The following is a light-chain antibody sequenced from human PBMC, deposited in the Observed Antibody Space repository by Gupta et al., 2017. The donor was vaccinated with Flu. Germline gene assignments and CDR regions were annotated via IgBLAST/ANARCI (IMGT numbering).Light chain of an antibody. CDR1: QAISHS. CDR2: AVS. Sequence: DIQLTQSPSFLSASVGDRVAISCRASQAISHSLAWYQQQSGERPTLLIYAVSTLHTAVPSRFSGSGSGTEFTLTISRLQPEDFGIYYCQRCYPYALTFGGGTKVEVK. V-gene: IGKV1-9*01. J-gene: IGKJ4*01. CDR3: QRCYPYALT.